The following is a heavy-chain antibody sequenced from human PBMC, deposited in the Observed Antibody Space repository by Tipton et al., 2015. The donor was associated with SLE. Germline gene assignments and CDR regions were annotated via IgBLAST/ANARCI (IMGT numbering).Heavy chain of an antibody. CDR3: ARDWWYYDSSGYPEGAFDI. CDR1: GYTFTGYY. D-gene: IGHD3-22*01. J-gene: IGHJ3*02. V-gene: IGHV1-2*02. Sequence: QLVQSGAEVKKPGASVKVSCKASGYTFTGYYMHWVRQAPGQGLEWMGWINPNSGGTNYAQKFQGRVTMTRDTSISTAYMELSRLRSDDTAVYYCARDWWYYDSSGYPEGAFDIWGQGTMVTVSS. CDR2: INPNSGGT.